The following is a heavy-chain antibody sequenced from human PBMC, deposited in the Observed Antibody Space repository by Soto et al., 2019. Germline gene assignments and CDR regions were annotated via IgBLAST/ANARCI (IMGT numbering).Heavy chain of an antibody. V-gene: IGHV4-34*01. CDR1: GGSFTGHF. J-gene: IGHJ5*02. Sequence: PSETLSLTCTVSGGSFTGHFWSWVRQPPGKGLEWIGEINHSGSTNYNPSLKSRVTISVDTSKNQFSLKLSSVTAADTAVYYCARVGYYGSGSNWFDPWGQGTLVTVSS. D-gene: IGHD3-10*01. CDR3: ARVGYYGSGSNWFDP. CDR2: INHSGST.